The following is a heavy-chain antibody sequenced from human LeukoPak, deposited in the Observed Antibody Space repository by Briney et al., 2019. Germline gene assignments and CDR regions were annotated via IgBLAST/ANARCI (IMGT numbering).Heavy chain of an antibody. V-gene: IGHV4-61*02. CDR3: AREDDSGSAKRPVYAFDI. CDR2: IYTSGST. CDR1: GGSISSGSYY. Sequence: SQTLSLTCTVSGGSISSGSYYWSWIRQPAGKGLEWIGRIYTSGSTNYNPSLKSRVTMSVDTSKNQFSLKLSSVTAADTAVYYCAREDDSGSAKRPVYAFDIWGQGTMVTVSS. D-gene: IGHD1-26*01. J-gene: IGHJ3*02.